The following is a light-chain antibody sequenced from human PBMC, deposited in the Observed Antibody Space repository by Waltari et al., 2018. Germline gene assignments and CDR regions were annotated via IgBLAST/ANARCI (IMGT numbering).Light chain of an antibody. V-gene: IGKV1-5*03. CDR1: QSITNW. J-gene: IGKJ4*02. Sequence: DIQMTQSPSTLSASVGDRVTITCRASQSITNWLAWYQQKPGKAPKLLIYKASKLESGVPSRFSGSGSGTEFTLTISGLGPDDFATYCCQQYDDYWTFGEGTKVEMK. CDR2: KAS. CDR3: QQYDDYWT.